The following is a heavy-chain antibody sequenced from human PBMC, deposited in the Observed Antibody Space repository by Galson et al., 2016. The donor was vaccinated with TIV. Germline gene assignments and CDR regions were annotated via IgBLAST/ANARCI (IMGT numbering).Heavy chain of an antibody. CDR1: GHNFTDYY. CDR2: VDPEDGKT. Sequence: VKVSCKVSGHNFTDYYMHWMQQAPGKGFEWMGHVDPEDGKTKYAAKFQGGVTMTADTSTDTAYMELSYLRSEDTAIYYCTTVRLRGSGGMDVWGQGTTVIVSS. CDR3: TTVRLRGSGGMDV. V-gene: IGHV1-69-2*01. D-gene: IGHD2-8*01. J-gene: IGHJ6*02.